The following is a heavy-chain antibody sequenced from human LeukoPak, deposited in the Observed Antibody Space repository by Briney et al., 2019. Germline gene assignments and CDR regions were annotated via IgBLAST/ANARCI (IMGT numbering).Heavy chain of an antibody. Sequence: SETLSLTCTVSGGSISSYYWSWIRQPPGKGLEWIGYIYYSGSTNYNPSLKSRVTISVDTSKNQFSLKLSSVTAADTAVYYCARCYSVRFLEWSMDVWGQGTTVTVSS. CDR2: IYYSGST. J-gene: IGHJ6*02. V-gene: IGHV4-59*08. CDR1: GGSISSYY. CDR3: ARCYSVRFLEWSMDV. D-gene: IGHD3-3*01.